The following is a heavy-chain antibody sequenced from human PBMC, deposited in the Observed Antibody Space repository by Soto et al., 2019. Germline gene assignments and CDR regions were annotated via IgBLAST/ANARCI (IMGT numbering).Heavy chain of an antibody. J-gene: IGHJ6*02. CDR3: ARLLYSGYDSPLYYYYYGMDV. CDR2: IYYSGST. D-gene: IGHD5-12*01. V-gene: IGHV4-61*08. CDR1: GGSISSGGYY. Sequence: PSETLSLTCTVSGGSISSGGYYWSWIRQHPGKGLEWIGYIYYSGSTNYNPSLKSRVTISVDTSKNQFSLKLSSVTAADTAVYYCARLLYSGYDSPLYYYYYGMDVWGQGTTVTVSS.